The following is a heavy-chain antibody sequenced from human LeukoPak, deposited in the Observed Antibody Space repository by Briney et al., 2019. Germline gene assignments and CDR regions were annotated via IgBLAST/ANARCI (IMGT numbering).Heavy chain of an antibody. V-gene: IGHV4-31*03. Sequence: SETLSLTCTVSGGSISSGGYYWAWIRQHPGKGLEWIGYTYYSGSTSYNPSLKSRVTMSVDTSKNQFSLKVNSVTAADTAVYYCARGSRMIRGVIISDAFDIWGQGTMVTVSS. CDR1: GGSISSGGYY. J-gene: IGHJ3*02. CDR3: ARGSRMIRGVIISDAFDI. CDR2: TYYSGST. D-gene: IGHD3-10*01.